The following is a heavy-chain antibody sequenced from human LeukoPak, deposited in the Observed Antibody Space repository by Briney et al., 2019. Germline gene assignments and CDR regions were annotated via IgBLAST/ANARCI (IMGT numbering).Heavy chain of an antibody. J-gene: IGHJ3*02. CDR1: GFTFTSSA. D-gene: IGHD4-17*01. V-gene: IGHV1-58*01. CDR3: AARDYGDQPGSDAFDI. Sequence: GASVKVSCKASGFTFTSSAVQWVRQARGQRLEWIGWIVVGSGNTNYAQKFQERVTITRDMSTSTAYMELSSLRSEDTAVYYCAARDYGDQPGSDAFDIWGQGTMVTVSS. CDR2: IVVGSGNT.